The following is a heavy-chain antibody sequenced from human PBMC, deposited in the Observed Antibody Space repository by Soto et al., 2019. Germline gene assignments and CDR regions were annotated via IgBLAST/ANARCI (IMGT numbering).Heavy chain of an antibody. CDR1: GFTFDDYA. V-gene: IGHV3-9*01. Sequence: SLRLSCAASGFTFDDYAMHWVRQAPGKGLEWVSGISWNSGSIGYADSAKGRFTISRDNAKNSLYLQMNSLRAEDTALYYCAKDMGKANPAQYYGMDVWGQGTTVTVSS. D-gene: IGHD7-27*01. CDR2: ISWNSGSI. CDR3: AKDMGKANPAQYYGMDV. J-gene: IGHJ6*02.